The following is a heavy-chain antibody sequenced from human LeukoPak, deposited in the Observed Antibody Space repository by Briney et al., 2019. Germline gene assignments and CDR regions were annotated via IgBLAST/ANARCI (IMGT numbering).Heavy chain of an antibody. J-gene: IGHJ4*02. Sequence: GGSLRLSCAASGFTFSSYSMNWVRQAPGKGLEWVSYISSSSSTIYYADSVKGRFTISRDNSKNTLYLQMNSLRAEDTAVYYCARAPATYYYDSSGYYYFDYWGQGTRVTVSS. CDR3: ARAPATYYYDSSGYYYFDY. CDR1: GFTFSSYS. CDR2: ISSSSSTI. D-gene: IGHD3-22*01. V-gene: IGHV3-48*01.